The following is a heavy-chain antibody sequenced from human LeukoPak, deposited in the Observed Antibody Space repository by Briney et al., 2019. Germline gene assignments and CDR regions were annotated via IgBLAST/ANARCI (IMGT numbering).Heavy chain of an antibody. V-gene: IGHV3-48*02. J-gene: IGHJ4*02. D-gene: IGHD6-19*01. CDR2: ITGSSNRI. CDR1: GFTFSSYS. Sequence: GGSLRLSCAASGFTFSSYSMNWVRQAPGKGLEWVSYITGSSNRIHYADSVRGRFTISRDNAMNSLHLQMNSLRDEDTAMYYCARSVEGAFDFWGQGTLVTVSS. CDR3: ARSVEGAFDF.